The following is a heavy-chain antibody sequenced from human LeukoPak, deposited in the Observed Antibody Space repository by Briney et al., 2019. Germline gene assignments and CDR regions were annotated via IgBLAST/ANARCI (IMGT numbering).Heavy chain of an antibody. J-gene: IGHJ4*02. CDR2: IWYGGSNK. Sequence: PGGSLRLSCAASGFTFSSYGMHWVRQAPGKGLEWVAVIWYGGSNKYYADSVKGRFTISRDNAKNSLYLQMNSLRAEDTAVYYCAKDRFFDCSSTTCYFDYWGQGALVTVSS. V-gene: IGHV3-33*03. CDR3: AKDRFFDCSSTTCYFDY. D-gene: IGHD2-2*01. CDR1: GFTFSSYG.